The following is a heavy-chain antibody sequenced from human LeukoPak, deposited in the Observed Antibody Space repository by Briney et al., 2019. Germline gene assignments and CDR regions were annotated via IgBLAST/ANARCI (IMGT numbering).Heavy chain of an antibody. J-gene: IGHJ4*02. CDR2: IDPSDSYT. Sequence: GESLRISCKGSGYKFTGYWINWVRLMPGKGLEWMGRIDPSDSYTMYSPSFQGHVTISADKPISTAYLQWSSLKASDSAMYYCARVLGYSYGWNYWGQGTLVTVSS. V-gene: IGHV5-10-1*01. D-gene: IGHD5-18*01. CDR1: GYKFTGYW. CDR3: ARVLGYSYGWNY.